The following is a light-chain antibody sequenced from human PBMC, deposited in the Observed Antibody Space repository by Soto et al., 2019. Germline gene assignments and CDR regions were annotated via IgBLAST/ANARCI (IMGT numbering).Light chain of an antibody. Sequence: DTQMTQSPSTLSASVGDTVTITCRARQNINNWLAWYQQKPEKVPKLLIYGASTLEDGVPSRFNGSRSGTEFTLTINSLQPDDFATYYCQRYDGYFGQGTKLEIK. J-gene: IGKJ2*01. CDR3: QRYDGY. CDR2: GAS. CDR1: QNINNW. V-gene: IGKV1-5*01.